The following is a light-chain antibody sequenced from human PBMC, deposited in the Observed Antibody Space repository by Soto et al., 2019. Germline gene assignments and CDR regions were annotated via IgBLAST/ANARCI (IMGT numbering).Light chain of an antibody. Sequence: SALTQPPSVSGAPGQRVTISCTGSSSNIGAGFDVHWYQQLPGTAPKLLIYGNFNRPSGVPDRFSGSRSGTSASLAITGLRAEDEADYYCQSYDPSLSGHYVFGTGTKVTVL. V-gene: IGLV1-40*01. J-gene: IGLJ1*01. CDR1: SSNIGAGFD. CDR3: QSYDPSLSGHYV. CDR2: GNF.